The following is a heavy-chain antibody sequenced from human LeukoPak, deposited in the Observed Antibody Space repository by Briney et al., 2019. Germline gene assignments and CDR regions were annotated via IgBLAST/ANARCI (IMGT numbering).Heavy chain of an antibody. V-gene: IGHV3-7*04. CDR2: IKQDGSEK. J-gene: IGHJ4*02. D-gene: IGHD6-13*01. CDR1: GFTFSSYW. Sequence: QPGGSLRLSCAASGFTFSSYWMSWVRQAPGKGLEWVANIKQDGSEKYYVDSVKGRFTISRDNSKNTLYLQMNSLRAGDTAVYYCARGIAAAIRYWGQGTLVTVSS. CDR3: ARGIAAAIRY.